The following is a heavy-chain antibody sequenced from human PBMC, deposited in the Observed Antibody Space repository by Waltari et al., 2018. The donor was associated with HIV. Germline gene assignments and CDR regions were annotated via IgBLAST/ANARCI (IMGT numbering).Heavy chain of an antibody. CDR1: GYTFVDYA. J-gene: IGHJ6*02. D-gene: IGHD6-13*01. CDR2: INTGNGNT. Sequence: QVQLVQSGAEVKKPGASVKVSCKTSGYTFVDYAIHWVRQAPGQRLEWMGWINTGNGNTKYSQEFQGRVSITSDTSASTVFMELSRLRSEDTALYYCTRDEFSSWSQSGGMDVWGQGTTVTVS. V-gene: IGHV1-3*04. CDR3: TRDEFSSWSQSGGMDV.